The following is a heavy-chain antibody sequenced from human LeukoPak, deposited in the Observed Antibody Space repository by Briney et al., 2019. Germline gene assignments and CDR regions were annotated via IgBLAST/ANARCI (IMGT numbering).Heavy chain of an antibody. CDR2: INHSGST. CDR3: ARTRYSGSYYNY. D-gene: IGHD1-26*01. Sequence: SETLSLTCAVYGGSFSGYYWSWIRQPPGKGLEWIGEINHSGSTNYNPSLKSRVTISVDTSKNQFSLKLSSVTAADTAVYYCARTRYSGSYYNYWGQGTLVIVSS. J-gene: IGHJ4*02. V-gene: IGHV4-34*01. CDR1: GGSFSGYY.